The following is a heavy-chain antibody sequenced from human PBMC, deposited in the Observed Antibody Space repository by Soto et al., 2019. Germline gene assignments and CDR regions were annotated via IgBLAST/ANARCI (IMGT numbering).Heavy chain of an antibody. CDR2: IKSKTDGGTT. CDR1: DFTFSNAW. CDR3: TTLSITIFGVVLMDV. Sequence: PGGSLXLSCAASDFTFSNAWMNWVRQAPGKGLEWVGRIKSKTDGGTTDYAAPVKGRFTISRDDSKNTLYLQMNSLKTEDTAVYYCTTLSITIFGVVLMDVWGQGTTVTVSS. J-gene: IGHJ6*02. D-gene: IGHD3-3*01. V-gene: IGHV3-15*07.